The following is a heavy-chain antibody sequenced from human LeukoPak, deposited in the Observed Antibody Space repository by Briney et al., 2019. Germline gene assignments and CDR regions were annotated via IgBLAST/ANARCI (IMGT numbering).Heavy chain of an antibody. CDR3: AKVRQFYGDFDY. Sequence: GGSLRLSCAASGFTFSSYAMSWVRQAPGKGLEWVSTISGSGGSTYYADSVKGRFTISRDNSKNTLYLQMNSLRAEDTAVYYCAKVRQFYGDFDYWGQGTLVTVSS. CDR2: ISGSGGST. J-gene: IGHJ4*02. CDR1: GFTFSSYA. D-gene: IGHD4-17*01. V-gene: IGHV3-23*01.